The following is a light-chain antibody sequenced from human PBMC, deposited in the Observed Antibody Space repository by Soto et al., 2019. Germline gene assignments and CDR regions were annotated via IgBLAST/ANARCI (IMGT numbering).Light chain of an antibody. CDR2: KAS. V-gene: IGKV1-5*03. J-gene: IGKJ1*01. CDR3: KQYNSYRT. CDR1: QSISSW. Sequence: DIQMTPSPSTLSASVVDIVTITCRASQSISSWLAWYQQKPGKAPKLLIYKASSLESGVPSRFSGSGSGTEFTLTISSLQPDDFATYYCKQYNSYRTCGQGTTGDIK.